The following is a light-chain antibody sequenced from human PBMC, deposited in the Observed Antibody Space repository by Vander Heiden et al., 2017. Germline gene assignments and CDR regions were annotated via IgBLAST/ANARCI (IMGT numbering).Light chain of an antibody. CDR2: KAS. V-gene: IGKV1-5*03. Sequence: DIHMTQSPSPLSASVGDRVTITCRASQSISSWLAWYQQKPGKAPKLLIYKASSLESGVPSRFSRSGSGTEFTLTISSLQPDDFATYYCQQYNSYPPTFGGGTKVEL. CDR1: QSISSW. J-gene: IGKJ4*01. CDR3: QQYNSYPPT.